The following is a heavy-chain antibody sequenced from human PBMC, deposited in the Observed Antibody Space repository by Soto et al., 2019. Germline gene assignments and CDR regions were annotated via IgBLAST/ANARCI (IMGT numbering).Heavy chain of an antibody. J-gene: IGHJ6*02. CDR1: GGSISSSNW. D-gene: IGHD1-26*01. CDR2: IYHSGST. Sequence: QVQLQESGPGLVKPSGTLSLTCAVSGGSISSSNWWSWVRQPPGKGLEWIGEIYHSGSTNYNPSLKSRVTXSXDXXKIQCSLKLSSVTAADTAVYYCARVSGRYDDGMDVWGQGITVTVSS. CDR3: ARVSGRYDDGMDV. V-gene: IGHV4-4*02.